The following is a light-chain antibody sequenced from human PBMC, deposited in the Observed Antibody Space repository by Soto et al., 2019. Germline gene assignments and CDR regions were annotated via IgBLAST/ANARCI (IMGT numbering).Light chain of an antibody. CDR1: KSDIGVYDF. J-gene: IGLJ1*01. CDR3: KSYAGSNTYV. Sequence: ALARRAATAWTPGRSLTISYTGTKSDIGVYDFVSWYQHHPGKAPRLIIYEVVQRPSGVPDRFSGSKSGNTASLTVSGLQAADEADYFCKSYAGSNTYVFGSGTKVTVL. V-gene: IGLV2-8*01. CDR2: EVV.